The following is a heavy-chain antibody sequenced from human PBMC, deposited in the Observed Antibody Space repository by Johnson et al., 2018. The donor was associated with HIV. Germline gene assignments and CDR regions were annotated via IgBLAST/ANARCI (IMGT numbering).Heavy chain of an antibody. J-gene: IGHJ3*02. Sequence: EVQLVESGGGLVQPGGSLRLSCAASGFTVSSNYMSWVRQAPGKGLEWVSVIYSGGSTYYADSVKGRFTISRDNSKNTLYLQMNSLRAEDTAVYYCARGTTGQYHYDAFDIWGQGTMVTVSS. V-gene: IGHV3-66*02. D-gene: IGHD1-14*01. CDR1: GFTVSSNY. CDR3: ARGTTGQYHYDAFDI. CDR2: IYSGGST.